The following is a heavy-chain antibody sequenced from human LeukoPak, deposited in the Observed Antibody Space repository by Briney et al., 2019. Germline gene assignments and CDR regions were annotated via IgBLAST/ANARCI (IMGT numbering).Heavy chain of an antibody. J-gene: IGHJ4*02. V-gene: IGHV3-30-3*01. CDR2: ISYDGSNK. CDR3: ARARTVTKYYFDY. CDR1: GFTFSSYA. Sequence: GGSLRLSCAASGFTFSSYAMHWVRQAPGKGLEWVAVISYDGSNKYYADSVKGRFTISRDNSKNTLYLQMNSLRAEDTAVYYCARARTVTKYYFDYWGQGTLVTVSS. D-gene: IGHD4-17*01.